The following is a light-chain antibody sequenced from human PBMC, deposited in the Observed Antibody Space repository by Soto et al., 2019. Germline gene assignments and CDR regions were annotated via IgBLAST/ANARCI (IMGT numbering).Light chain of an antibody. J-gene: IGKJ1*01. CDR1: QSVSGSD. CDR2: GVS. V-gene: IGKV3-20*01. CDR3: HQYGISPPT. Sequence: EVVLTQSPGTLSLPPGERATLPCRASQSVSGSDLAWYQQKPGQAPRLLISGVSNRATGTPDRFSGSGAGTDFTLTISSLEPEDFAVFYCHQYGISPPTFGPGTKVDIK.